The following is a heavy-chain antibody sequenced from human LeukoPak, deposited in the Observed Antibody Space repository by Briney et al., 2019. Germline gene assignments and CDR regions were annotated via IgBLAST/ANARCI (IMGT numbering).Heavy chain of an antibody. D-gene: IGHD3-22*01. CDR1: GFTFSSYW. J-gene: IGHJ3*02. Sequence: GGSLRLSCAASGFTFSSYWMGWVRQAPGKGLEWVANIKQDGSEKYYVDSVKGRFTISRDNAKNSLYLQMNSLRAEDTAVYYCATYDSSGYPRGGAFDIWGQGTMVTVSS. CDR3: ATYDSSGYPRGGAFDI. V-gene: IGHV3-7*01. CDR2: IKQDGSEK.